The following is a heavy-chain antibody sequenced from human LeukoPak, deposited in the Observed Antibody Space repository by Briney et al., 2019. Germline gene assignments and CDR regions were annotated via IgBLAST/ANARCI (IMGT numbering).Heavy chain of an antibody. D-gene: IGHD4-23*01. J-gene: IGHJ5*02. CDR2: IYYSGGT. CDR1: GGSISSSSYY. V-gene: IGHV4-39*01. CDR3: ARRTYGGNRRSPSFDP. Sequence: PSETLSLTCTVSGGSISSSSYYWGWIRQPPGKGLEWIGSIYYSGGTYYNPSLKSRVTISVDTSKNQFSLKLSSVTAADTAVYYCARRTYGGNRRSPSFDPWGQGTLVTVSS.